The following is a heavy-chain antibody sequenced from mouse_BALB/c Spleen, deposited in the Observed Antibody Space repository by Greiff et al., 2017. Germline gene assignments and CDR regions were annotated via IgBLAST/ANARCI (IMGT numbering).Heavy chain of an antibody. CDR3: ARNPYYFDY. CDR2: ISYSGST. J-gene: IGHJ2*01. V-gene: IGHV3-2*02. Sequence: EVQLQESGPGLVKPSQSLSLTCTVTGYSITSDYAWNWIRQFPGNKLEWMGYISYSGSTSYNPSLKSRISITRDTSKNQFFLQLNSVTTEDTATYYCARNPYYFDYWGQGTTLTVSS. CDR1: GYSITSDYA.